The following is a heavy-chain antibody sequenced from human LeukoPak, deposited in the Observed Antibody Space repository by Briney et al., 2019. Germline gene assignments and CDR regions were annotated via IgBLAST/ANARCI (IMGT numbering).Heavy chain of an antibody. V-gene: IGHV3-66*01. CDR1: GFSVSSNY. CDR2: IYSGGNT. J-gene: IGHJ4*02. D-gene: IGHD2-21*01. Sequence: PGGSLRLSCAASGFSVSSNYLTWVRQAPGKGLEWVSVIYSGGNTFYTDSVKGRFSISRDTSKKTVYLQMKSLRAADTAVYYCARGGEHLIAWGQGALVTVSS. CDR3: ARGGEHLIA.